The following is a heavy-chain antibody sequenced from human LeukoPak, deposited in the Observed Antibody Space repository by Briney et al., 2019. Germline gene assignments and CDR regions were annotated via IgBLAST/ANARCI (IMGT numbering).Heavy chain of an antibody. J-gene: IGHJ6*03. V-gene: IGHV3-73*01. D-gene: IGHD2-15*01. CDR1: GFIVSGFA. CDR2: IRTKSNDYAT. Sequence: PGGSLRLSCAASGFIVSGFAVHWVRQTSGRGLEWLGRIRTKSNDYATQYTASLKGRFTISRDDSKNTAYLQMNSLKTEDTAVYYCAIVRVAPKTFDYYYYMDVWGTGTTVTVSS. CDR3: AIVRVAPKTFDYYYYMDV.